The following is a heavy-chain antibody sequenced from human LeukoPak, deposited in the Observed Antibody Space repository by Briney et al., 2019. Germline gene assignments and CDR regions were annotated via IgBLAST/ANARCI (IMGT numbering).Heavy chain of an antibody. CDR2: IWYDGSKK. D-gene: IGHD1-26*01. J-gene: IGHJ4*02. Sequence: GGSLRLSCEASGFTFSSHGMHWVRQAPGKGLEGVAVIWYDGSKKYYADSVKGRFTISRDNSKNTLYLQMNSLRAEDTAVYYCARDVSGSYLDYWGQGTLVTVSS. CDR3: ARDVSGSYLDY. CDR1: GFTFSSHG. V-gene: IGHV3-33*01.